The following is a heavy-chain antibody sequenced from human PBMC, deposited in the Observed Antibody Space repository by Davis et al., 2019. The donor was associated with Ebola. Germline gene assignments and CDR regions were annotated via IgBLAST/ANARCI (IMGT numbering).Heavy chain of an antibody. CDR1: GGSISSSNW. J-gene: IGHJ6*04. Sequence: MPSETLSLTCAVSGGSISSSNWWRWVRQPPGKGLEWIGEIYHSGSTNYNTSLKSRVTISVDKSKNQFSLKLSSVTAAGTAVYYGARDDRGRFLEGGGMDVWGKGTTVTVSS. V-gene: IGHV4-4*02. CDR2: IYHSGST. D-gene: IGHD3-3*01. CDR3: ARDDRGRFLEGGGMDV.